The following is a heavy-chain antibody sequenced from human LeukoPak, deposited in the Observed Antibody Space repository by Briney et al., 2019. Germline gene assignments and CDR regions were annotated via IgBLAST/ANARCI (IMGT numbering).Heavy chain of an antibody. Sequence: SETLSLTCAVYGGSSSSYYWSWIRQPPGKGLEWIGYIYYSGTTNYNPSLQSRLTMSVDTSKNQFSLKLSSVTAADTAVYYCASLRTSSWYYDYWGQGTLVTVSS. CDR1: GGSSSSYY. V-gene: IGHV4-59*01. D-gene: IGHD6-13*01. CDR3: ASLRTSSWYYDY. CDR2: IYYSGTT. J-gene: IGHJ4*02.